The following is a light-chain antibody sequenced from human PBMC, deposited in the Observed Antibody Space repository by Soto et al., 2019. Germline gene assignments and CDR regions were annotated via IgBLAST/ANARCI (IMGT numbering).Light chain of an antibody. J-gene: IGKJ1*01. CDR2: DAS. Sequence: EIVLTQSPATLSLSPGERATLSCRASQSVSSYLTWYQQKPGQAPRLLIYDASKKATDIPARFSGSGSGTDCTLTISSLEPEDFSVYCCQQRSNWPWTFGQGTNVEIK. V-gene: IGKV3-11*01. CDR3: QQRSNWPWT. CDR1: QSVSSY.